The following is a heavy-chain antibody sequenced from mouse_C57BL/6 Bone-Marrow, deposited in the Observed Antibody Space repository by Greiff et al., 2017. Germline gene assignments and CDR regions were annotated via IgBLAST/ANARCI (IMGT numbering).Heavy chain of an antibody. J-gene: IGHJ4*01. Sequence: QVQLQQPGAELVRPGSSVKLSCKASGYTFTSYWMDWVKQRPGQGLEWIGNIYPSDSETHYNQKFKDKATLTVDKSSSTAYMQLSSLTSEDSAVYYCAGSLRRYHYYAMDYWEQGTAVTVTA. CDR3: AGSLRRYHYYAMDY. V-gene: IGHV1-61*01. D-gene: IGHD1-1*01. CDR2: IYPSDSET. CDR1: GYTFTSYW.